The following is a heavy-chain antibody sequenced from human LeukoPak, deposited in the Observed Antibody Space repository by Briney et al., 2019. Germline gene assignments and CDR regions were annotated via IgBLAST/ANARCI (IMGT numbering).Heavy chain of an antibody. CDR3: AKLEWPPAFDI. D-gene: IGHD3-3*01. CDR2: ISYDGSNK. CDR1: GFTFSSYG. J-gene: IGHJ3*02. V-gene: IGHV3-30*18. Sequence: PGGSLRLSCAASGFTFSSYGMHWVRQAPGKGLEWVAVISYDGSNKYYADSVKGRFTISRDNSKNTLYLQMNSLRAEDTAVYYCAKLEWPPAFDIWGQGTMVTVSS.